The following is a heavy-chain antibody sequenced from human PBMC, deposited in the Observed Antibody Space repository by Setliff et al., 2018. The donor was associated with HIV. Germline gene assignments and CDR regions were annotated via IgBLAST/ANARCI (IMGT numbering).Heavy chain of an antibody. J-gene: IGHJ3*02. CDR2: ISWDSDFI. Sequence: PGGSLRLSCVASGFTFSTFAMHWVRQAPGKGLEWVSTISWDSDFIAYADSVKGRFTVARDNANNSLYLQMNSLRAEDTALYYCAKDLDPPGDSNAFDIWGQGTMVTVSS. CDR1: GFTFSTFA. V-gene: IGHV3-9*01. D-gene: IGHD3-22*01. CDR3: AKDLDPPGDSNAFDI.